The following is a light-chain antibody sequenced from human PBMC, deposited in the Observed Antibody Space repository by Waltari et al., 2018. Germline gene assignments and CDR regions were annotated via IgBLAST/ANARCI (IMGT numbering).Light chain of an antibody. CDR1: SFNIGNNV. CDR3: AAWDDSLSGPV. V-gene: IGLV1-44*01. Sequence: QSVLTQPPSASGTPGQTVTLSCSGRSFNIGNNVVNWYQPLPGTAPKLVIYKNDQRPSGVPDRFSGSKSGTSASLAISGLQSEDEAEYFCAAWDDSLSGPVFGGGTKLAVL. CDR2: KND. J-gene: IGLJ3*02.